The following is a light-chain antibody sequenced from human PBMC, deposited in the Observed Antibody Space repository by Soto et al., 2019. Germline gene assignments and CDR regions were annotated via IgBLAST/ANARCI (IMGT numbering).Light chain of an antibody. J-gene: IGKJ1*01. V-gene: IGKV3-20*01. CDR1: HSVTSAY. CDR2: GAS. CDR3: QQYGSSPPWA. Sequence: EIVLNQSPCTLSLSQGERATLSCRASHSVTSAYLAWYQHKPGQTPRLLIYGASSRATGIPDRFSGSGSGTDFILTVSRLEPEYFAVYNCQQYGSSPPWAFGQGTKVDI.